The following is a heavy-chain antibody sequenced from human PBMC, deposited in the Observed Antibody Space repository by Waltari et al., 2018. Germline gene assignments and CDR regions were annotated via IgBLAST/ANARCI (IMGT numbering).Heavy chain of an antibody. CDR1: GGTFSSYA. CDR2: IIPIFGTA. CDR3: ARDLYSWIQRDYYGMDV. V-gene: IGHV1-69*01. J-gene: IGHJ6*02. D-gene: IGHD2-8*02. Sequence: QVQLVQSGAEVKKPGSSVKVSCKASGGTFSSYAISWVRQAPGQVLEWMGGIIPIFGTANYAQKFQGRVTITADESTSTAYMELSSLRSEDTAVYYCARDLYSWIQRDYYGMDVWGQGTTVTVSS.